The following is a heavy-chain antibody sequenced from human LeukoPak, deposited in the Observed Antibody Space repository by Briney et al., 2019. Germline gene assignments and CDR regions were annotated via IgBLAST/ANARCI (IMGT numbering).Heavy chain of an antibody. CDR3: AKDLIMITFGEVIARGALDY. Sequence: GRSLRLSCAASGYTFCSYCMHWVRQAPCKGREWMVVISYDGSNKYYADSVKGRFTISRDNPKNTLYLQMNSLRAEDTAVYYCAKDLIMITFGEVIARGALDYWGQGTLVTVSS. J-gene: IGHJ4*02. D-gene: IGHD3-16*02. CDR1: GYTFCSYC. CDR2: ISYDGSNK. V-gene: IGHV3-30*18.